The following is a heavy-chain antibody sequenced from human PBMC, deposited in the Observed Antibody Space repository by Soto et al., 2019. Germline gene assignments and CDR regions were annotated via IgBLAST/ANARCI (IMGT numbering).Heavy chain of an antibody. CDR3: ADTREGDGYCSSTSCLAPFDY. V-gene: IGHV2-5*01. CDR2: IYWNDDK. J-gene: IGHJ4*02. Sequence: QITLKESGPTLVKPTQTLTLTCTFSGFSLSTSGVGVGWIRQPPGKALEWLALIYWNDDKRYSPSLKSRLTITKVTSKNQVVLTMTNLDPVDTATYYCADTREGDGYCSSTSCLAPFDYWGQGTLVTVSS. CDR1: GFSLSTSGVG. D-gene: IGHD2-2*03.